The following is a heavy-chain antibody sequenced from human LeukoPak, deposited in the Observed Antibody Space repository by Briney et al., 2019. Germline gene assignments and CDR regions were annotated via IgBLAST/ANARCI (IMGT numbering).Heavy chain of an antibody. V-gene: IGHV4-4*07. CDR2: IYTSGST. J-gene: IGHJ6*02. D-gene: IGHD2-15*01. Sequence: SETLSLTCTVSGGSISSYYWSWIRQPAGKGLEWIGRIYTSGSTNYNPSLKSRVTMSVDTSKNQFSLKLSSVTAADTAVYYCARAVAGYCSGGSCYHKYYYYGMDVWGQGTTVTVSS. CDR1: GGSISSYY. CDR3: ARAVAGYCSGGSCYHKYYYYGMDV.